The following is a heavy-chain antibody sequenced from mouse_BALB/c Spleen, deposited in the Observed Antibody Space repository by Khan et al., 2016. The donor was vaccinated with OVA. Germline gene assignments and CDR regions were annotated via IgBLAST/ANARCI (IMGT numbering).Heavy chain of an antibody. Sequence: VKLLESGAELAKPGASVKMSCKASGYTFINYWILWVKQSPGQVLEWIGYINPSTGHTEYNQNFKDKATLISDISSSTAYMQLSSLSSEDSAVYYCARRGVRWDFEDWGQGTTLTGSS. V-gene: IGHV1-7*01. J-gene: IGHJ2*01. CDR2: INPSTGHT. D-gene: IGHD1-1*01. CDR3: ARRGVRWDFED. CDR1: GYTFINYW.